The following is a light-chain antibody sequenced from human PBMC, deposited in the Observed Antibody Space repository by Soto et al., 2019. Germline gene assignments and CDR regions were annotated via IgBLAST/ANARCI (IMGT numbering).Light chain of an antibody. CDR1: SSNIGTYS. V-gene: IGLV1-44*01. CDR3: GAWDDSLNGCV. J-gene: IGLJ1*01. CDR2: SDN. Sequence: QSVLTQPPSASGTPGQRVTISCSGSSSNIGTYSVSWYQHFPGTAPRLLIYSDNQRPSGVPDRFSASKSGASASLAISGLQSEDEADFYCGAWDDSLNGCVFGTGTKLTVL.